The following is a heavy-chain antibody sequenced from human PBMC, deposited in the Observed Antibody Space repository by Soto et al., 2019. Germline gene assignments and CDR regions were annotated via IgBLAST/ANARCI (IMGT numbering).Heavy chain of an antibody. CDR2: IKSDGSIT. Sequence: EVQLVESGGGLVQPGGSLRLSCAASGFTFSTYWMHWVRQASGKGLVWVSRIKSDGSITSYADSVKGRFTISRDNAKSTLYLQMNSLRADDTAVYYCTKDLNEYSSGWGDYWGQGILVTVSS. J-gene: IGHJ4*02. CDR3: TKDLNEYSSGWGDY. V-gene: IGHV3-74*01. CDR1: GFTFSTYW. D-gene: IGHD6-19*01.